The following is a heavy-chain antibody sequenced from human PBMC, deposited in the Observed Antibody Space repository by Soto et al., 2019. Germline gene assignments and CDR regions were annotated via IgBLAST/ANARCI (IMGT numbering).Heavy chain of an antibody. Sequence: QVQLVQSGAEVKKPGSSVKVSCKASGGTFSSDFFSWVRQAPGQGLEWMGGIIPMFDTPIYEQKFQDRVTITADESTSTAYMQLSSLRSGDTAVYYCARSGGLDRDFNYWGQGSLVTVSS. J-gene: IGHJ4*02. CDR3: ARSGGLDRDFNY. CDR2: IIPMFDTP. V-gene: IGHV1-69*12. CDR1: GGTFSSDF. D-gene: IGHD2-15*01.